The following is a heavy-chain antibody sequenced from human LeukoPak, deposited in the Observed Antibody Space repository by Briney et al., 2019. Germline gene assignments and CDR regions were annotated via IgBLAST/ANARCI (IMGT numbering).Heavy chain of an antibody. V-gene: IGHV4-39*07. CDR2: IYYSGST. CDR1: GGAISSSNYY. Sequence: SETLSLTCTVSGGAISSSNYYWGWIRQPPGKGLEWIGNIYYSGSTDYNPSLKSRVTISVETSKNQFSLNLSSVTAADTAVYYCARGRLARSPYFDYWGQGTLVTVSS. CDR3: ARGRLARSPYFDY. J-gene: IGHJ4*02. D-gene: IGHD6-19*01.